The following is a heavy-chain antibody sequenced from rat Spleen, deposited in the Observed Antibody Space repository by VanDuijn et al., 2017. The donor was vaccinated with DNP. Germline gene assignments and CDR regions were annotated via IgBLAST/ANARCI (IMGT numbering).Heavy chain of an antibody. D-gene: IGHD1-11*01. J-gene: IGHJ4*01. V-gene: IGHV2S12*01. CDR3: ASTLVNYDTYGYFALDA. CDR2: ISSGGST. CDR1: GFSLTSYG. Sequence: QVQLKESGPGLVQPSQTLSLTCTVSGFSLTSYGVSWVRQPPGKGLEWIAAISSGGSTYYNSGLKSRLSISRDTSKSQVFLRMNSLQIEDTATYFCASTLVNYDTYGYFALDAWGQGTSVTVSS.